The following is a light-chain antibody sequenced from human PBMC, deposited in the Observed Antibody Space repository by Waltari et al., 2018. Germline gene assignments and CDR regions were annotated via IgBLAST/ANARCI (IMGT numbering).Light chain of an antibody. CDR2: DAS. V-gene: IGKV3-11*02. J-gene: IGKJ2*01. Sequence: EIVLTQSPATLSLSPGERATLSCRASESIGIYLTWYQHNPGQAPRLLIYDASNRATGIPARFSGGGSGRDFTLTINSLEPEDFTVYYCQHRRNWPPYTFGQGTKLEIK. CDR1: ESIGIY. CDR3: QHRRNWPPYT.